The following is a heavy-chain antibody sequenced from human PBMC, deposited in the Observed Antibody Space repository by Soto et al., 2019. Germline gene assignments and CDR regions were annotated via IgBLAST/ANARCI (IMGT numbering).Heavy chain of an antibody. D-gene: IGHD1-1*01. Sequence: QVQLVQSGAEVKNPGASVKVSCKASGYTFTGYYMHWVRQAPGQGLEWMGWINPNSGGTKYAQKFKAWVTRTSDTSSSTAYMELSRLRSDDTAVYYCARGAGYPNWFDPWGQGTLVTVSS. V-gene: IGHV1-2*04. CDR3: ARGAGYPNWFDP. CDR2: INPNSGGT. CDR1: GYTFTGYY. J-gene: IGHJ5*02.